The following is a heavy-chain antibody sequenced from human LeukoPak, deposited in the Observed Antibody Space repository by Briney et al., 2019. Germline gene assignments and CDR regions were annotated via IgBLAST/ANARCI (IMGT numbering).Heavy chain of an antibody. CDR1: GGSISSYY. Sequence: PSETLSLTCTVSGGSISSYYWSWIRQPPGKGREWIGYIYYSGSTNYSPSLKSQVTISVDTSKNQFSLKLSSVTAADTAVYYCARAVGYYDSSGYYYFDYWGQGTLVTVSS. CDR3: ARAVGYYDSSGYYYFDY. V-gene: IGHV4-59*08. J-gene: IGHJ4*02. CDR2: IYYSGST. D-gene: IGHD3-22*01.